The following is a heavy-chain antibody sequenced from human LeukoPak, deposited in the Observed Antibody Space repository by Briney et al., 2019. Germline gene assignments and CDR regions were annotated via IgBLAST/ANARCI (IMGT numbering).Heavy chain of an antibody. CDR1: GDSISNGGHC. J-gene: IGHJ4*02. CDR3: ARDSGYGGNDY. D-gene: IGHD4-23*01. V-gene: IGHV4-61*02. Sequence: PAETLSLTCTVSGDSISNGGHCWSWIRQPAGKGLEWIGRINTSGSTNYNPSLKSRVTISIDTSKNQFSLKLSSVTAADTAVYYCARDSGYGGNDYWGQGTLVTVSS. CDR2: INTSGST.